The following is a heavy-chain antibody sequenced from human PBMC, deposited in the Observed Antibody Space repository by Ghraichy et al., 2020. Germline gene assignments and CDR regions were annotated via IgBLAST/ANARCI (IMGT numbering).Heavy chain of an antibody. Sequence: SETLSLTCTVSGGSISSYYWSWIRQPPGKGLEWIGYIYYSGSTNYNPSLKSRVTISVDTSKNQFSLKLSSVTAADTAVYYCARASKNLVVAATGYYYYYGMDVWGQGTTVTVSS. CDR1: GGSISSYY. CDR3: ARASKNLVVAATGYYYYYGMDV. CDR2: IYYSGST. J-gene: IGHJ6*02. D-gene: IGHD2-15*01. V-gene: IGHV4-59*01.